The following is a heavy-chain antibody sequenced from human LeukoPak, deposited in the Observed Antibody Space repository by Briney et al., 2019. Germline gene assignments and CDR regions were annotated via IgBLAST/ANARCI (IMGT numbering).Heavy chain of an antibody. Sequence: PGGSLRLSCAASGFTFSNYSMNWVRQAPGKGLEWVSFISSSRTYIYYADSVKGRFTISRDNTKNSLSLQMNSLRAEDTAVYYCARSGNYYDSSGYYVDAFDIWGQGTMVTVSS. CDR2: ISSSRTYI. CDR1: GFTFSNYS. J-gene: IGHJ3*02. D-gene: IGHD3-22*01. CDR3: ARSGNYYDSSGYYVDAFDI. V-gene: IGHV3-21*01.